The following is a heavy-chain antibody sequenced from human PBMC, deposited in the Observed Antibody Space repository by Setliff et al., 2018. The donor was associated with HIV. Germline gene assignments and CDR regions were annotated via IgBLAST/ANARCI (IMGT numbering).Heavy chain of an antibody. D-gene: IGHD6-19*01. J-gene: IGHJ3*02. Sequence: SETLSLTCTVAGGSISSGSYHWSWIRQPAGKGLEWIGHIYTSGGTNYNPSLKSRVTISVDTSKNQFSLKLSSVTAADPAVYYCARAEQWLVIDAFDIWGQGTMVTVSS. CDR1: GGSISSGSYH. CDR3: ARAEQWLVIDAFDI. CDR2: IYTSGGT. V-gene: IGHV4-61*09.